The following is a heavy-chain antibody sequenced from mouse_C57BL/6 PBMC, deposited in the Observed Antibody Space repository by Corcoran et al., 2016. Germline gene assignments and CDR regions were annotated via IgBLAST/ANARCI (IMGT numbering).Heavy chain of an antibody. CDR2: IYPGDGDT. CDR1: GYAFSSYW. CDR3: ARRSYGNYEAY. J-gene: IGHJ3*01. D-gene: IGHD2-1*01. Sequence: QVQLQQSGAELVKPGASVKISCIASGYAFSSYWMNWVKQRPGKGLEWIGQIYPGDGDTNYNGKFKGKATLTADKSSSTAYMQLSSLTSEDSAVYFCARRSYGNYEAYWGQGTLVTVSA. V-gene: IGHV1-80*01.